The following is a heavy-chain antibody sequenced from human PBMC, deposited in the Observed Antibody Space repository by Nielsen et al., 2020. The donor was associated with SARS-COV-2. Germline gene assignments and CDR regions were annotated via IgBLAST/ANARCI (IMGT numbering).Heavy chain of an antibody. J-gene: IGHJ3*02. D-gene: IGHD1-20*01. CDR2: ISYDGSNK. CDR1: GFTFSSYG. CDR3: ARALRPITGTTGRGDAFDI. Sequence: GGSLRLSCAASGFTFSSYGMHWVRQAPGKGLEWVAVISYDGSNKYYADSVKGRFTISRDNSKNTLYLQMNSLRAEDTAVYYCARALRPITGTTGRGDAFDIWGQGTMVTVSS. V-gene: IGHV3-30*03.